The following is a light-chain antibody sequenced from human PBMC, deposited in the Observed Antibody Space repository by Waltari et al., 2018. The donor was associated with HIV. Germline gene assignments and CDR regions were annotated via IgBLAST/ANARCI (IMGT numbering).Light chain of an antibody. CDR3: AAWDYSLSGWV. CDR1: NSNVGISY. J-gene: IGLJ3*02. Sequence: QSVLTQPPSASGTPGQRVTISCSGSNSNVGISYVYWYQQRPGTTPKLVIYGINQRPSGVPDRVSGSKSCTSVSLVISGIRSEDEADYYCAAWDYSLSGWVFGGGTKLTVL. CDR2: GIN. V-gene: IGLV1-47*01.